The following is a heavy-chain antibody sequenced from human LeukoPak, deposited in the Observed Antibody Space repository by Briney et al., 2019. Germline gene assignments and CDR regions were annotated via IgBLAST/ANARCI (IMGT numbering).Heavy chain of an antibody. D-gene: IGHD6-13*01. J-gene: IGHJ5*02. CDR1: GYRFTSYW. Sequence: GGSLKISCMGSGYRFTSYWIGWVRQMPGKGLEWMGILYPGDSDIRYSPSFQGQVTISADKSISTAYLQWSSLKASDTAMYYCARQYSSSWRGTAFDPWGEGTLVTVSS. CDR3: ARQYSSSWRGTAFDP. V-gene: IGHV5-51*01. CDR2: LYPGDSDI.